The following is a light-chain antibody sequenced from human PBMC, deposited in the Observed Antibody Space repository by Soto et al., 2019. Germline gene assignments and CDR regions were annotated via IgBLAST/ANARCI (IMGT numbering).Light chain of an antibody. Sequence: AIQLTQSPSSLSASVGDRVTIACRASQGISSALAWYQQIPGKAPKLLIYDASTLESGVPSRFSGSGSGTDFTLTIISLQPEDFATYYCQQFSSYPMTFGPGTKVDI. CDR3: QQFSSYPMT. V-gene: IGKV1-13*02. J-gene: IGKJ3*01. CDR1: QGISSA. CDR2: DAS.